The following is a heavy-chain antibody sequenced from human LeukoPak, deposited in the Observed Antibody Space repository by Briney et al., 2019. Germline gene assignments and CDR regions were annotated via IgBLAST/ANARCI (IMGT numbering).Heavy chain of an antibody. V-gene: IGHV4-61*02. CDR2: IYTSGST. CDR3: AREKSRVVPAAIEY. J-gene: IGHJ4*02. D-gene: IGHD2-2*02. CDR1: GGSSRSGSYY. Sequence: SETLSLTCTVSGGSSRSGSYYWSWIRQPAGKGLEWIGRIYTSGSTNYNPSLKSRVTISVDTSKNQFSLKLSSVTAADTAVYYCAREKSRVVPAAIEYWGQGTLVTVSS.